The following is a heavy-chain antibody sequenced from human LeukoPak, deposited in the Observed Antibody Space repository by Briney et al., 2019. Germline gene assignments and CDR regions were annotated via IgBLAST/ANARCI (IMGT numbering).Heavy chain of an antibody. CDR2: INPSGGST. CDR1: GYTFTSYY. J-gene: IGHJ4*02. Sequence: ASVKVSCKASGYTFTSYYIHWVRQAPGQGLEWMRVINPSGGSTTYAQKFQGRVSMTRDTSTSTVYMDLSSLGSEDTAVYYCARDPEANWAFFDYWGQGTLVTVSS. V-gene: IGHV1-46*01. CDR3: ARDPEANWAFFDY. D-gene: IGHD1-26*01.